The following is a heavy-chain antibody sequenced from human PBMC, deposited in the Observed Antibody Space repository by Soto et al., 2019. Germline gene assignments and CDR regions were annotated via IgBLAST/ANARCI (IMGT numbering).Heavy chain of an antibody. D-gene: IGHD5-12*01. CDR1: GFTFSSHW. CDR2: INGDGSST. CDR3: ARSRDGYNFVWDC. J-gene: IGHJ4*02. V-gene: IGHV3-74*01. Sequence: EVQLVESGAGLAQPGGSLRLSCAASGFTFSSHWIHWVRQAPGKGLVWVSRINGDGSSTSYADSVKGRFTISRDNAKNTINLQMNSLRVEDTAVYYCARSRDGYNFVWDCWGQGALVTVSS.